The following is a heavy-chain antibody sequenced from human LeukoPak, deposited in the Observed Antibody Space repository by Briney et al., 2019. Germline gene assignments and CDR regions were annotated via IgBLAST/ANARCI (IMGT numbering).Heavy chain of an antibody. CDR1: GGSISRGGYY. V-gene: IGHV4-31*03. Sequence: SETLSLTCTVSGGSISRGGYYGSWIRQHPGKGLEWIANIFYDVSTYSNPSLMSRVSITVDKSRNQLSLKLGSVTAADTAVYYCARTYGSGNWFDPWGQRTLVSVSS. D-gene: IGHD3-10*01. CDR3: ARTYGSGNWFDP. CDR2: IFYDVST. J-gene: IGHJ5*02.